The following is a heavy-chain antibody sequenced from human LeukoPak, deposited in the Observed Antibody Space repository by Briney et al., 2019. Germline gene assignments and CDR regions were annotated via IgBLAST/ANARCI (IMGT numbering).Heavy chain of an antibody. D-gene: IGHD2-15*01. CDR1: GYTFTGYY. CDR3: ARREGRLGYYCSGGSCYSRPDGYYGMDV. Sequence: GASVKVSCKASGYTFTGYYMHWVRQAPGQGLEWMGWINPNSGGTNYAQKFQGRVTMTRDTSISTAYMELSRLRSDDTAVYYCARREGRLGYYCSGGSCYSRPDGYYGMDVWGQGTTVTVSS. V-gene: IGHV1-2*02. CDR2: INPNSGGT. J-gene: IGHJ6*02.